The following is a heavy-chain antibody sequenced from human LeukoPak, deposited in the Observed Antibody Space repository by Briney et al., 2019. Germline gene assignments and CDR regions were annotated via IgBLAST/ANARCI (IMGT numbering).Heavy chain of an antibody. D-gene: IGHD2-2*01. CDR2: IYTSGST. V-gene: IGHV4-61*02. CDR3: ARSTVVPAARNWFDP. CDR1: GGSISSGSYY. J-gene: IGHJ5*02. Sequence: SETLSLTCTVSGGSISSGSYYWSWIRQPAGKGLEWIGRIYTSGSTNYNPSLKSRVTISIDTSKNQFSLKLSSVTAADTAVYYCARSTVVPAARNWFDPWGQGTLVTVSS.